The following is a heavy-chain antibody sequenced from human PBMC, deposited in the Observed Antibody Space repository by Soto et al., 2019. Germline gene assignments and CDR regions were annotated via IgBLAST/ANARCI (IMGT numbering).Heavy chain of an antibody. CDR3: AREHYCNSARFDP. J-gene: IGHJ5*02. Sequence: QVQLVPSGAEVKKPGASVKVSCKASGYTFPSYDINWVRQATVQGLEWMGWMNPNNGNKGYAQKFRGRGTKTRNTPKRRAYMELSRLRHEDAALYYCAREHYCNSARFDPWGQGTLVTVSS. CDR2: MNPNNGNK. D-gene: IGHD2-15*01. CDR1: GYTFPSYD. V-gene: IGHV1-8*01.